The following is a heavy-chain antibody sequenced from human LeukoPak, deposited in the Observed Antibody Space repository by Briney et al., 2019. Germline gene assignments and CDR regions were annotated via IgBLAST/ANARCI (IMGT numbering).Heavy chain of an antibody. Sequence: SETLSLTCTVSGGSITSHYWTWIRQPPGKGLEWLGYIYYSGSTNYNPSLKSRVTISVDTSKNQFSLKLSSVAAADTAVYYCAEYYYDSSGYNDWFDPWGQGTLVTVSS. V-gene: IGHV4-59*11. CDR2: IYYSGST. D-gene: IGHD3-22*01. J-gene: IGHJ5*02. CDR3: AEYYYDSSGYNDWFDP. CDR1: GGSITSHY.